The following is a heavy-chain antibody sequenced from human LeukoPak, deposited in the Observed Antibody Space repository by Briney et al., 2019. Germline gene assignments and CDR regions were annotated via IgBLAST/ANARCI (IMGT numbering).Heavy chain of an antibody. Sequence: SVKVSCKASGGTFSSYAISWVRQAPGQGLEWMGGIIPIFGTANYAQKFQGRVTITADESTSTAYMELSSLRSEDTAVYYCARHDLYGSGSPIDYWGQGTLVTVSS. V-gene: IGHV1-69*13. CDR1: GGTFSSYA. CDR3: ARHDLYGSGSPIDY. D-gene: IGHD3-10*01. J-gene: IGHJ4*02. CDR2: IIPIFGTA.